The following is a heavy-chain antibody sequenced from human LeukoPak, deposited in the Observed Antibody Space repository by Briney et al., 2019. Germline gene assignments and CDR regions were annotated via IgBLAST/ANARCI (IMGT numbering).Heavy chain of an antibody. J-gene: IGHJ6*03. D-gene: IGHD2-2*02. V-gene: IGHV4-61*02. CDR1: GGSISSGSYY. Sequence: SETLSLTCTVSGGSISSGSYYWSWIRQPAGKGLEWIGRIYTSGSTNYNPSLKSRVTISVDTSKNQFSLKLSSVTAADTAVYYCAREGVGYCSSTSCYTKSYYYYYMDVWGKGTTVTVSS. CDR3: AREGVGYCSSTSCYTKSYYYYYMDV. CDR2: IYTSGST.